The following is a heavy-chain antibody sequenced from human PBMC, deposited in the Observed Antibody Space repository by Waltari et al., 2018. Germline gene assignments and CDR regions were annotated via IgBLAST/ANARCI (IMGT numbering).Heavy chain of an antibody. Sequence: EVQLVESGGGLVQPGGSLRLSCAASGFTFSSYSLNWVRQAPGKGLEWVSYSSSSSSTIYYADSVKGRFTISRDNAKNSLYLQMNSLRAEDTAVYYCARDQPKGSRFAFDYWGQGTLVTVSS. J-gene: IGHJ4*02. D-gene: IGHD3-16*01. V-gene: IGHV3-48*01. CDR1: GFTFSSYS. CDR3: ARDQPKGSRFAFDY. CDR2: SSSSSSTI.